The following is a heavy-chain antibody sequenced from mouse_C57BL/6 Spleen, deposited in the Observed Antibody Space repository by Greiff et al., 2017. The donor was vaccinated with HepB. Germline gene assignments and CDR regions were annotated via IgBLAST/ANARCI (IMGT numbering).Heavy chain of an antibody. CDR2: IYPGDGDT. CDR3: ASGYGSSDAMDY. D-gene: IGHD1-1*01. CDR1: GYAFSSSW. J-gene: IGHJ4*01. V-gene: IGHV1-82*01. Sequence: VQLQQSGPELVKPGASVKISCKASGYAFSSSWMNWVKQRPGKGLEWIGRIYPGDGDTNYNGKFKGKATLTADKSSSTAYMQLSSLTSEDSAVYFCASGYGSSDAMDYWGQGTSVTVSS.